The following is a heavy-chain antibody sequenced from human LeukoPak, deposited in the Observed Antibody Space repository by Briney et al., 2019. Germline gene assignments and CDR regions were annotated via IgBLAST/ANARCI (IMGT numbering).Heavy chain of an antibody. CDR3: ARELDHSSNWFDP. V-gene: IGHV4-61*02. Sequence: SQTLSLTCTVSGGSINSGPYYWSWLRLPAGKGLQWIGRVYSSGSSYNPSLKSRVTIPIDTSENQFSLKLDSVTAADTAVYFCARELDHSSNWFDPWGQGALVTVSS. J-gene: IGHJ5*02. D-gene: IGHD1-14*01. CDR2: VYSSGS. CDR1: GGSINSGPYY.